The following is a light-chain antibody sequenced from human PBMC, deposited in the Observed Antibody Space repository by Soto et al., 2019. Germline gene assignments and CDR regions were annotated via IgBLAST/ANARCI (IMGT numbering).Light chain of an antibody. CDR1: SSKIGNNY. Sequence: QSVLTQPPSVSAAPGQTVTISCSGSSSKIGNNYVSWYQHLPGAAPKLLIYETNRRPAGIPDRFSGSKSGTSATLAITGLQTADEADYYCETWDTSLSAGRVFGPGTKVTVL. CDR3: ETWDTSLSAGRV. V-gene: IGLV1-51*02. CDR2: ETN. J-gene: IGLJ1*01.